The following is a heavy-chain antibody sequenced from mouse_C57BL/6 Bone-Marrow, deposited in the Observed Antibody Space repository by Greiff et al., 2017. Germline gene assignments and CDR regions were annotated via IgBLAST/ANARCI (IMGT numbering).Heavy chain of an antibody. J-gene: IGHJ3*01. CDR3: ARWGFFAY. V-gene: IGHV14-2*01. Sequence: VQLKQSGAELVKPGASVKLSCTASGFNIKDYYMHWVKQRTEQGLAWIGRIDPEDGETKYAPKFQGKATITADTSSNSAYLPLSSLTSEDTAVYYCARWGFFAYWGQGTLVTVSA. CDR1: GFNIKDYY. CDR2: IDPEDGET.